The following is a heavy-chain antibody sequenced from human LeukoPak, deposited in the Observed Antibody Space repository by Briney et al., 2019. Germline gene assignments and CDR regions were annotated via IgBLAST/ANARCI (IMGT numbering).Heavy chain of an antibody. D-gene: IGHD3-10*01. J-gene: IGHJ3*02. CDR1: GCTVSSNY. V-gene: IGHV3-66*01. CDR3: AREVEIYGLTVDI. Sequence: PWETLTLSCAASGCTVSSNYLSWIRHPQGQGLEWVSVIYRSGSTHYADSAKDRFIISRDNSKNTLYLHMNSLRAEQPAMYYCAREVEIYGLTVDICGEGKM. CDR2: IYRSGST.